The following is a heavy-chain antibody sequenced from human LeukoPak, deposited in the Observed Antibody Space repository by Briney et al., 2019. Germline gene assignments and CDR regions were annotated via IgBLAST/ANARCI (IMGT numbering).Heavy chain of an antibody. V-gene: IGHV4-4*07. CDR3: ARGRGYSEDWFDP. D-gene: IGHD3-3*01. Sequence: NASETLSLTCTVSGGSISSYYWSWIRQPAGKGLEWIGRIFSSGSTNYNPSLKSRVTMSVVTSKNHFSLKLSSVIAADTAVYYCARGRGYSEDWFDPWGQGTLVTVSS. CDR2: IFSSGST. CDR1: GGSISSYY. J-gene: IGHJ5*02.